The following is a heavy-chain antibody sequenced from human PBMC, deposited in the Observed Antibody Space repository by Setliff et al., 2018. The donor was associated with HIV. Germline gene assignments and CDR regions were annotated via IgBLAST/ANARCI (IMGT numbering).Heavy chain of an antibody. J-gene: IGHJ4*02. CDR3: AKDRWGGKPYYFDY. CDR1: GLPFYNYW. V-gene: IGHV3-33*06. Sequence: GGSLRLSCVASGLPFYNYWMTWLRQAPGKGLEWVAVIWYDGSNKYYADSVKGRFTISRDNSKNTLYLQMNSLRAEDTAVYYCAKDRWGGKPYYFDYWGQGTLVTVSS. D-gene: IGHD7-27*01. CDR2: IWYDGSNK.